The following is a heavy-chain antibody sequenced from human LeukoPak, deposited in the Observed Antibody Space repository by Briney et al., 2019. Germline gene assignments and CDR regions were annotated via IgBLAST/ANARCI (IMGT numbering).Heavy chain of an antibody. D-gene: IGHD2-2*01. Sequence: RASVKVSCKASGYTFTSYYMHWVRQAPGQGLEWMGIINPSGGSTSYAQKFQGRVTITADESTSTAYMELSSLRSEDTAVYYCARWDCSSTSCYHKWWFDPWGQGTLVTVSS. V-gene: IGHV1-46*01. CDR2: INPSGGST. J-gene: IGHJ5*02. CDR3: ARWDCSSTSCYHKWWFDP. CDR1: GYTFTSYY.